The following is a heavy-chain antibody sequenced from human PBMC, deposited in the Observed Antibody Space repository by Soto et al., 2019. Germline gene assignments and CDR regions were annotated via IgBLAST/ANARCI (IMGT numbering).Heavy chain of an antibody. V-gene: IGHV3-23*01. CDR3: AKEGKRVVAATIIDGMDV. D-gene: IGHD2-15*01. CDR2: ISGSGGST. Sequence: PGGSLRLSCAASGFTFSSYAMSWVRQAPGKGLEWVSAISGSGGSTYYADSVKGRFTISRDNSKNTPYLQMNSLRAEDTAVYYCAKEGKRVVAATIIDGMDVWGQGTLVTVSS. J-gene: IGHJ6*02. CDR1: GFTFSSYA.